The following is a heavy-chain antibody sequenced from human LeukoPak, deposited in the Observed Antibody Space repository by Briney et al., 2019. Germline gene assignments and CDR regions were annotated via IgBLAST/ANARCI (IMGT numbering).Heavy chain of an antibody. CDR1: GGTFSSYA. V-gene: IGHV1-69*13. J-gene: IGHJ6*04. CDR3: ARDLGRAYYDILTGYPRAHYGMDV. CDR2: IIPIFGTA. Sequence: GASVKVSCKASGGTFSSYAISWVRQAPGQGLEWMGGIIPIFGTANYAQKFQGRVTITADESTSTAYMELSSLSSEDTAVYYCARDLGRAYYDILTGYPRAHYGMDVWGKGTTVTVSS. D-gene: IGHD3-9*01.